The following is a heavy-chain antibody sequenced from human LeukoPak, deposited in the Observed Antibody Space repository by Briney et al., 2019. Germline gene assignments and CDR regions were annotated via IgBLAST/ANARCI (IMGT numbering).Heavy chain of an antibody. D-gene: IGHD4-17*01. V-gene: IGHV3-30*18. Sequence: GGSLRLSCAASGFTFSSYSMNWVRQAPGKGLEWVAVISYDGSNKYYADSVKGRFTISRDNSENTLYLQMNSLRAEDTAVYHCAKLREGTTVTSLYDAFDIWGQGTMVTVSS. CDR3: AKLREGTTVTSLYDAFDI. CDR1: GFTFSSYS. CDR2: ISYDGSNK. J-gene: IGHJ3*02.